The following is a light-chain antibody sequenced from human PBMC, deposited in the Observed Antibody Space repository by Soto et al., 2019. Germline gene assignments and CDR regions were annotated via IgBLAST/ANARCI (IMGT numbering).Light chain of an antibody. CDR2: DAS. CDR3: QQYNSYSRT. J-gene: IGKJ1*01. CDR1: QSISSW. Sequence: DIQMTQSPSTLSASVGDRVTITCRASQSISSWLAWYQQKPGKAPKLLIYDASSLESGVPSRFSGSGSGTEFTLTIRSMQTDDFANYYCQQYNSYSRTFGQGTKVDIQ. V-gene: IGKV1-5*01.